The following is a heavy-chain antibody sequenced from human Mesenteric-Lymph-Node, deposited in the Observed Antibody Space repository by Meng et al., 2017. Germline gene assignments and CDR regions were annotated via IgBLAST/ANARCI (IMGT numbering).Heavy chain of an antibody. Sequence: PLRDAGPGLWNLSETLSLTCTASSGSISSSDYYWGWIRQSPGKGLEWIGKIYHSGITIYNPSLKSRVTMSVDNSKNQFSLKLNSMTAADTAVYYCAREGRSHQVGVSVYWGQGNLITVSS. CDR2: IYHSGIT. CDR3: AREGRSHQVGVSVY. CDR1: SGSISSSDYY. D-gene: IGHD2-21*01. V-gene: IGHV4-39*07. J-gene: IGHJ4*02.